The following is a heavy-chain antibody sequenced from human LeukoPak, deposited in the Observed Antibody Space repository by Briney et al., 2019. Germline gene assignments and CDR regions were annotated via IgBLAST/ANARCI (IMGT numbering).Heavy chain of an antibody. J-gene: IGHJ3*02. CDR1: GFTFSNYS. CDR2: IRSSSSTI. CDR3: ARAKRNGFDI. V-gene: IGHV3-48*01. Sequence: AGGSLRLSCEASGFTFSNYSMNWVRQAPGKGLEWVSYIRSSSSTIYYADSVKGRFTISRDNAKNSLYLQMSSLRAEDTAVYYCARAKRNGFDIWGQGTMVTVSS.